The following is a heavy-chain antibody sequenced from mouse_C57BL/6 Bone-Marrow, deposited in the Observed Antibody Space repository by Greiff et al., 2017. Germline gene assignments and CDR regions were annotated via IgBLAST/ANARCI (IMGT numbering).Heavy chain of an antibody. CDR1: GFTFSDYY. CDR2: ISNGGGST. J-gene: IGHJ3*01. Sequence: EVQLVESGGGLVQPGGSLKLSCAASGFTFSDYYMYWVRQTPEKRLEWVAYISNGGGSTYYPDTVKGRFTITRDNAKNTLYLQMSRLKSEDTAMYYCARQSIVTTKFAYWGQGTLVTVSA. V-gene: IGHV5-12*01. CDR3: ARQSIVTTKFAY. D-gene: IGHD2-5*01.